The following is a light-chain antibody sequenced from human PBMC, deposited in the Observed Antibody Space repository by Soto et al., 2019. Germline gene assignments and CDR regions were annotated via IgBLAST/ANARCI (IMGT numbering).Light chain of an antibody. J-gene: IGLJ2*01. CDR3: SSYTTNITAV. V-gene: IGLV2-14*01. CDR2: GVS. Sequence: QSALTQPASVSGSPGQSITISCTGTSSDVGRYNYVSWYQQRPGKAPKLMIYGVSSRPSGVSNRFSGSKSGNTASLTISGLQAEDESDYYCSSYTTNITAVFGGGTKLTVL. CDR1: SSDVGRYNY.